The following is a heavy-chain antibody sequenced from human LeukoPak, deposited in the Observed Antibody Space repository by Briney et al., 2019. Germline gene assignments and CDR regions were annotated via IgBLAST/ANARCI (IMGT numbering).Heavy chain of an antibody. V-gene: IGHV4-4*02. D-gene: IGHD3-10*01. CDR2: ISYSGSI. Sequence: PSETLSLTCAVSGGSISSSNWWSWVRQPPGEGLEWIGYISYSGSINYNPSLKSRVTIAVDTSKNQFSLKLSSVTAADTAVYYCARGFPLAQENFDYWGQGTLVTVSS. CDR1: GGSISSSNW. J-gene: IGHJ4*02. CDR3: ARGFPLAQENFDY.